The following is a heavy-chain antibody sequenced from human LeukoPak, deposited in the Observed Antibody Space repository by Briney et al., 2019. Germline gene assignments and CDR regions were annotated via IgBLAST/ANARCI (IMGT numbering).Heavy chain of an antibody. J-gene: IGHJ4*02. D-gene: IGHD6-19*01. CDR2: INPSGGST. V-gene: IGHV1-46*01. Sequence: ASVKVSCKAYGYTFTSYYMHWVRQAPGQGLEWMGIINPSGGSTSYAQKCQGRVTMTRDTSTSTVYMELSSLRSEDTAVYYCAREDSSGWYVFDYWGQGTLVTVSS. CDR3: AREDSSGWYVFDY. CDR1: GYTFTSYY.